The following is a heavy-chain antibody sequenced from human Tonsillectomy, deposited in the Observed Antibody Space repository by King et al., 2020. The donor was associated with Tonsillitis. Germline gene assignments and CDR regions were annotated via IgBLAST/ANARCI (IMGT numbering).Heavy chain of an antibody. CDR1: GLTLSSYG. D-gene: IGHD2-2*01. CDR3: ARAQPAAPRNYYYDVMDV. CDR2: IWYDGSNK. J-gene: IGHJ6*02. Sequence: VQLVESGGGVVQPGRSLRLSCAASGLTLSSYGMHWLRQAPGKGLEWVAVIWYDGSNKYYADSVKGRFTISRDNSKNTLHLQMNSLRDEDTAVYYCARAQPAAPRNYYYDVMDVWGQGTTVTVSS. V-gene: IGHV3-33*01.